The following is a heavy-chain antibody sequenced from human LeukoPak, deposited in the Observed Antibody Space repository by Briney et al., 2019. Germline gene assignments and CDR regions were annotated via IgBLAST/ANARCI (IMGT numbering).Heavy chain of an antibody. CDR3: ARAPLRVDYFDY. D-gene: IGHD3-3*01. V-gene: IGHV3-33*01. CDR2: IWYDGSNK. CDR1: GFTFSSYG. Sequence: PGGSLRLSCAASGFTFSSYGMHWVRQAPGKGLEWVAVIWYDGSNKYYADSVKGRFTISRDNSKNTLYLQMNSLRAEDTAVYHCARAPLRVDYFDYWGQGTLVTVSS. J-gene: IGHJ4*02.